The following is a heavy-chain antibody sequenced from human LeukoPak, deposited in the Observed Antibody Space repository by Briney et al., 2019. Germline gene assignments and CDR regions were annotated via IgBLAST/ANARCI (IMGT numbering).Heavy chain of an antibody. Sequence: GGSLRLSCAASGFTFSSYGMHWVRQAPGKGLEWVAVVSYEGSNKYYADSVKGRFTISRDNSKNTLYLQMNSLRAEDTAVYYCARPLAYCGGDCFGDYYYYGMDVWGQGTTVTVSS. CDR3: ARPLAYCGGDCFGDYYYYGMDV. J-gene: IGHJ6*02. V-gene: IGHV3-30*03. CDR2: VSYEGSNK. CDR1: GFTFSSYG. D-gene: IGHD2-21*02.